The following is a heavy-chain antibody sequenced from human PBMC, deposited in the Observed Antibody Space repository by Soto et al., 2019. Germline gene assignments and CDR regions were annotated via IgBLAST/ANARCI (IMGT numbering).Heavy chain of an antibody. CDR2: INSDGSST. D-gene: IGHD1-26*01. CDR1: GFTFSSYW. CDR3: AREGVGADIDAFDI. J-gene: IGHJ3*02. V-gene: IGHV3-74*01. Sequence: EVQLVESGGGLVQPGGSLRLSCAASGFTFSSYWMHWVRQAPGKGLVWVSRINSDGSSTSYADSVKGRFTISRDNAKNTQYLQMNSLRAEDTAVYYCAREGVGADIDAFDIWGQGTMVTVSS.